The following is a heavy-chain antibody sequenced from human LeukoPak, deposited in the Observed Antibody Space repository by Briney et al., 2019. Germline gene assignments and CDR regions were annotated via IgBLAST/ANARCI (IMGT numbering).Heavy chain of an antibody. J-gene: IGHJ6*03. CDR1: GGSISSYY. D-gene: IGHD2-15*01. Sequence: SETLSLTCTVSGGSISSYYWSWIRQPAGKGLEWIGRIYTSGSTNYNPSLKSRVTISVDTSKNQFSLKLSSVTAADTAVYYCARGPRYCSGGSCYCYYMVVWGKGTTVTVSS. CDR3: ARGPRYCSGGSCYCYYMVV. V-gene: IGHV4-4*07. CDR2: IYTSGST.